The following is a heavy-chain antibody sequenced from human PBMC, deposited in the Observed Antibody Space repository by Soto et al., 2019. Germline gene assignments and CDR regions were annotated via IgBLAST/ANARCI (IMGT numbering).Heavy chain of an antibody. V-gene: IGHV1-18*01. CDR3: ARGRYGDY. CDR2: SSAHNGNT. CDR1: GYTFTTSG. D-gene: IGHD1-1*01. Sequence: QVHLVQSGAEVKKPGASVKVSCKGSGYTFTTSGITWVRQAPGQGLEWMGWSSAHNGNTNYAQKLEGRVTVTRDTSTSTAYMELRSLRSDDTAVYYCARGRYGDYWGQGALVTVSS. J-gene: IGHJ4*02.